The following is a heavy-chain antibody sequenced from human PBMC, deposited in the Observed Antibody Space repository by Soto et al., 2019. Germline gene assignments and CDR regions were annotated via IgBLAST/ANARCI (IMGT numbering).Heavy chain of an antibody. V-gene: IGHV3-74*01. D-gene: IGHD3-10*01. Sequence: GGSLRLSCAASGFTFSSYWMHWVRQAPGKGLVWVSRINSDGSSTSYADSVKGRFTISRDNAKNTLYLQMNSLRAEDTAVYYCARVDRVRGVIMLHYYYYVMDVCGQGSTVTVSS. CDR1: GFTFSSYW. J-gene: IGHJ6*02. CDR2: INSDGSST. CDR3: ARVDRVRGVIMLHYYYYVMDV.